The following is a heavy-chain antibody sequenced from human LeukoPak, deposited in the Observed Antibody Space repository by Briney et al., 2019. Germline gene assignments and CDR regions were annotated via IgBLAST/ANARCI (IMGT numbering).Heavy chain of an antibody. V-gene: IGHV1-2*02. D-gene: IGHD3-3*01. J-gene: IGHJ5*02. CDR1: GYTFTGYY. CDR2: INPNSGGT. CDR3: ARDKEFAEYYDFWSGFNWFDP. Sequence: ASVKVSCKASGYTFTGYYMHWVRQAPGQGLEWMGWINPNSGGTNYAQKFQGRVTMTRDTSISTAYMELSRLRSDDTAVYYCARDKEFAEYYDFWSGFNWFDPWGQGTLVTVSS.